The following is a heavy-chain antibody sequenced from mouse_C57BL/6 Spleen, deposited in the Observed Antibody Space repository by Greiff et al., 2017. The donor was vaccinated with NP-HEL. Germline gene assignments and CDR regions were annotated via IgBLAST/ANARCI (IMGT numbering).Heavy chain of an antibody. V-gene: IGHV2-2*01. Sequence: VQRVESGPGLVQPSQSLSITCTVSGFSLTSYGVHWVRQSPGKGLEWLGVIWSGGSTDYNAAFISRLSISKDNSKSQVFFKMNSLQADDTAIYYCARKWDYDGDYYAMDYWGQGTSVTVSS. CDR1: GFSLTSYG. J-gene: IGHJ4*01. CDR2: IWSGGST. D-gene: IGHD2-4*01. CDR3: ARKWDYDGDYYAMDY.